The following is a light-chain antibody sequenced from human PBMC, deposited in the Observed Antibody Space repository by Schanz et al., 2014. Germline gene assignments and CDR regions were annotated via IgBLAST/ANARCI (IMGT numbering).Light chain of an antibody. CDR1: QDISNY. V-gene: IGKV1-39*01. CDR3: QQANGFPRT. J-gene: IGKJ1*01. Sequence: DIQMTQSPSSLSASVGDRVTITCQASQDISNYLNWYQHKPGKAPKLLIFGASTLQGGVPSRFSGSGSGTDFTLTISSLQPEDSATYYCQQANGFPRTFGQGTKVEIQ. CDR2: GAS.